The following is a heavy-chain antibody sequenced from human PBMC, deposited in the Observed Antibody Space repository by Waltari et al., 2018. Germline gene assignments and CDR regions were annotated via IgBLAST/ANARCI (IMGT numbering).Heavy chain of an antibody. CDR1: GFTVSNYW. Sequence: EAQQVESGGDLVQPGGSLRLSCVVSGFTVSNYWMSWVRQAPGKGLEWVANINKDGTETYYVDSVRGRFTISKDDAKNSVYLQMNSLKVEDTAVYYCIRDYGSPYWGQGTLVTVSS. J-gene: IGHJ4*02. D-gene: IGHD6-19*01. V-gene: IGHV3-7*03. CDR2: INKDGTET. CDR3: IRDYGSPY.